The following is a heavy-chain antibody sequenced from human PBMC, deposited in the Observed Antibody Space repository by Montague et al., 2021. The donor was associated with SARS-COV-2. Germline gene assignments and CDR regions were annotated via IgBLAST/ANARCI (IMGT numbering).Heavy chain of an antibody. Sequence: SETLSLTCAVSGGPITSYHWNWIRQSPGKGLEYIGYIYHSGSTTYNPSLKSRVSISVDTSKNQFSLKLRSVTAADTAVYYCARGLENYGSGSRHFDPWGQGALVTVSS. CDR3: ARGLENYGSGSRHFDP. V-gene: IGHV4-59*01. CDR1: GGPITSYH. D-gene: IGHD3-10*01. J-gene: IGHJ5*02. CDR2: IYHSGST.